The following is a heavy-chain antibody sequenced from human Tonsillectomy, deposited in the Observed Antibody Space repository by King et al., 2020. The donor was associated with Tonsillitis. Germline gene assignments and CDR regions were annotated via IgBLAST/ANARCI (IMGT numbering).Heavy chain of an antibody. Sequence: VQLVESGAEVKKPGASVKVSCKASGYTFTGYYMHWVRQAPGQGLEWMGWINPNSGGTNFAQKFQGRVTMTRDTSISTDYMELSRLRSDDTAVYFCAGLGPGGSHFDDWGQGTLVTVSS. V-gene: IGHV1-2*02. CDR1: GYTFTGYY. D-gene: IGHD6-25*01. CDR2: INPNSGGT. CDR3: AGLGPGGSHFDD. J-gene: IGHJ4*02.